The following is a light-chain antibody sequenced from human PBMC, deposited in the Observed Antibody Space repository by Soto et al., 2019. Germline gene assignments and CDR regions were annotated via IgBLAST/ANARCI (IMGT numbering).Light chain of an antibody. CDR2: EVS. J-gene: IGLJ1*01. CDR3: TSYTLTSTLHV. Sequence: QSVLTQPASVSGSPGQSITISCTGTSSDIGYYNYVSWYQQHPGKAPKLIIYEVSNRPSGVSNRFSGSKSGNTASLTISGLQAEDEADYYCTSYTLTSTLHVFGTGTKLTVL. CDR1: SSDIGYYNY. V-gene: IGLV2-14*01.